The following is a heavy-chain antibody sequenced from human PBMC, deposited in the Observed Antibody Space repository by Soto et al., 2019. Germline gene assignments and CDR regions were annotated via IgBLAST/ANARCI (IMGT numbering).Heavy chain of an antibody. J-gene: IGHJ5*02. D-gene: IGHD5-12*01. V-gene: IGHV4-30-4*01. CDR1: GGSISSGDYY. CDR2: IYYSGST. Sequence: QVQLQESGPGLVKPSQTLSLTCTVSGGSISSGDYYWSWIRQPPGKGLEWIGYIYYSGSTYYNPSLKSRVTISVDTSKNQFSLKLSSVTAADTAVYYCARDIVATIARYRWFDPWGQGTLVTVSS. CDR3: ARDIVATIARYRWFDP.